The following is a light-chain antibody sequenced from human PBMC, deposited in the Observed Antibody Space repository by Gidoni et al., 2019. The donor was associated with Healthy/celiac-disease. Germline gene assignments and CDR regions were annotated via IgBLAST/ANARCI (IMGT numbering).Light chain of an antibody. CDR2: QDS. CDR1: KLGDKY. CDR3: QAWDSSTSLVV. V-gene: IGLV3-1*01. J-gene: IGLJ2*01. Sequence: SYELTQPPSVSVSPGQTASITCSGDKLGDKYACWYQQKQGQSPVLVIYQDSKRPSGIPERFSGSNSGNTATLTISGTQAMDEADYYCQAWDSSTSLVVFGGGTKLTVL.